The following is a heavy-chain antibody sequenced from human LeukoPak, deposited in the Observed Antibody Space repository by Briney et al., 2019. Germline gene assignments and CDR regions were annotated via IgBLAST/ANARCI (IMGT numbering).Heavy chain of an antibody. D-gene: IGHD2-21*02. Sequence: SGGSLRLSCAASGFTFSNYVMSWVRQAPGRGLEWVSAISASGSGTYHADSAKGRFTTSRDNSKNTLYLQMNSLRAEDTAIYYCAKVCGANCYYPDYWGQGAQVTVSS. J-gene: IGHJ4*02. CDR2: ISASGSGT. V-gene: IGHV3-23*01. CDR1: GFTFSNYV. CDR3: AKVCGANCYYPDY.